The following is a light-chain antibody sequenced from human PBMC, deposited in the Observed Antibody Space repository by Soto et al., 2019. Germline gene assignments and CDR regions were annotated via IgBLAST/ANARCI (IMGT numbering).Light chain of an antibody. CDR2: EVS. Sequence: QSALTQPASVSGSPGQSITISCTGTSSDYVSWYQQHPGKAPKLMIYEVSRRPSGVPNRFSGSKSGNTASLTVSGLQTEDEADYYCSSYAGSNNLFVIFGGGTKLTVL. V-gene: IGLV2-8*01. J-gene: IGLJ2*01. CDR1: SSDY. CDR3: SSYAGSNNLFVI.